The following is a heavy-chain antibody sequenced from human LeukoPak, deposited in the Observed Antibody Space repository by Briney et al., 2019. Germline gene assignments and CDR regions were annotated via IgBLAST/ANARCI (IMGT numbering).Heavy chain of an antibody. CDR1: GYTFTSYD. CDR2: MNPNSGNT. D-gene: IGHD6-13*01. V-gene: IGHV1-8*01. J-gene: IGHJ5*02. CDR3: ARGSGSSWYYYGWFDP. Sequence: ASVKVSCKASGYTFTSYDINWGRQATGQGLEWMGWMNPNSGNTGYAQKFQGRVTMTRNTSISTAYMELSSLRSEDTAVYYCARGSGSSWYYYGWFDPWGQGTLVTVSS.